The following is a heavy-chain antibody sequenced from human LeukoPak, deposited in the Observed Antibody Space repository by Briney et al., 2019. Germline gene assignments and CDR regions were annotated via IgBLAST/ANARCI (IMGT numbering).Heavy chain of an antibody. CDR1: GFTFSSYG. D-gene: IGHD6-13*01. CDR3: ATCDGSSCPHFDF. V-gene: IGHV3-30*02. J-gene: IGHJ4*02. CDR2: IRYDGSNK. Sequence: GGSLRLSCAASGFTFSSYGMHWVRQAPGKGLEWVAFIRYDGSNKYYADSVKGRFTISRDNSKNTLYLQMNSLRAEDTAVYYCATCDGSSCPHFDFWGQGTLVTVSS.